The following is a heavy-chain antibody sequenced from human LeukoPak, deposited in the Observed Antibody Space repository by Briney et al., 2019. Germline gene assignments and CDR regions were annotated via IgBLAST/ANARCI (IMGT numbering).Heavy chain of an antibody. D-gene: IGHD6-13*01. J-gene: IGHJ3*02. CDR1: GFTFSSYA. V-gene: IGHV3-23*01. Sequence: GGSLRLSCAASGFTFSSYAMSWVRQAPGKGLEGVSAISGSATSTYYADSVKGRFTISRDNSKNTLYLQMNSLRAEDTAVYYCAKDLSSSWPNALGIWGQGTMVTVSS. CDR3: AKDLSSSWPNALGI. CDR2: ISGSATST.